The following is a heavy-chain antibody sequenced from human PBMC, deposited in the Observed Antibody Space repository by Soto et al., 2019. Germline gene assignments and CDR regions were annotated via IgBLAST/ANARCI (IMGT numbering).Heavy chain of an antibody. V-gene: IGHV2-5*02. D-gene: IGHD5-18*01. Sequence: QITLKESGPALVKPTQTLTLTCTFSGFSLTTRGVGVGWFRQPPGKALEWLALIYWDDDKWYSPSLKTRLTITEDTSKNQVALTMTNVDPVDTATYYCAHRRRGFSYHFDYWGKGTLVTVSS. J-gene: IGHJ4*02. CDR3: AHRRRGFSYHFDY. CDR2: IYWDDDK. CDR1: GFSLTTRGVG.